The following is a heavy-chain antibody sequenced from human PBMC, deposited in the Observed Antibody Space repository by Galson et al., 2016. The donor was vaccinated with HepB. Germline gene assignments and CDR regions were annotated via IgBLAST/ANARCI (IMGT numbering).Heavy chain of an antibody. CDR2: INHTGST. V-gene: IGHV4-38-2*02. J-gene: IGHJ5*02. D-gene: IGHD3-3*01. CDR1: GYSISSGYY. Sequence: SETLSLTCAVSGYSISSGYYWGWIRQPPGKGLEWIGEINHTGSTNYNPSLKSRVIISLDTSKKHFFLNLSSVTAADTAVYYCAREPTLEWLSSWFDPWGQGTPVTVSS. CDR3: AREPTLEWLSSWFDP.